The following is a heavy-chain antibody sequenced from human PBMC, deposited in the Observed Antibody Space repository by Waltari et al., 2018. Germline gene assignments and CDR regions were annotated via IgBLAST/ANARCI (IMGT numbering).Heavy chain of an antibody. D-gene: IGHD3-22*01. CDR1: GFTFSTYG. CDR3: AKDARYYDSSGQFGGYFDY. Sequence: QVQLVESGGGVVQPGGSLRLSCAASGFTFSTYGMHWVRQAPGKGLEWVAFIRYDGTNKYYANSVKCRFTISRDNSKNTLYLQMNSLRAEDTAVYYCAKDARYYDSSGQFGGYFDYWGQGTLVTVSS. J-gene: IGHJ4*02. V-gene: IGHV3-30*02. CDR2: IRYDGTNK.